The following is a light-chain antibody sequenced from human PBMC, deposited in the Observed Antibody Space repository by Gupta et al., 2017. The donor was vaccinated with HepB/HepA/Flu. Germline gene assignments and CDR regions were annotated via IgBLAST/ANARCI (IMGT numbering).Light chain of an antibody. CDR1: QRVSTAY. CDR3: QQYDGSSFT. V-gene: IGKV3-20*01. J-gene: IGKJ2*01. Sequence: IVLTQSPGTLSLSPGERATLSCRASQRVSTAYLAGYQRKPGQAPRLLIHSASSRATGVPNRFSGSGSGTDFTLTIDRLEPEVLAVYYCQQYDGSSFTFGQGTKLDIK. CDR2: SAS.